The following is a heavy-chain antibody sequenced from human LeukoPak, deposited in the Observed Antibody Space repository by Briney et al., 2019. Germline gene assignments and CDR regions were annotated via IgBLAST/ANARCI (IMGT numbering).Heavy chain of an antibody. D-gene: IGHD6-19*01. V-gene: IGHV1-69*13. CDR2: IIPIFGTA. CDR3: ARVTAVAGTGWFDP. Sequence: SVKVSCKASGGTFTSYAISWVRQAPGQGLEWMGGIIPIFGTANYAQKFQGRVTITADESTSTAYMELSSLRSEDTAVYYCARVTAVAGTGWFDPWGQGTLVTVSS. J-gene: IGHJ5*02. CDR1: GGTFTSYA.